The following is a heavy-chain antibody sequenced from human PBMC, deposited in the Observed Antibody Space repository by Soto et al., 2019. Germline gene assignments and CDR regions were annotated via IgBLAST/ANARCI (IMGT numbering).Heavy chain of an antibody. D-gene: IGHD5-12*01. V-gene: IGHV3-23*01. CDR2: ITGNGGNK. J-gene: IGHJ2*01. CDR3: ARDKPDIVATIKGPHWYFDL. CDR1: GFTFSSYA. Sequence: GGSLRLSCAASGFTFSSYAMSWVRQAPGKGLEWVSAITGNGGNKYYADSVKGRFTISRDNSKNTLYLQMNSLRAEDTAVYYSARDKPDIVATIKGPHWYFDLWGRGTLVTVSS.